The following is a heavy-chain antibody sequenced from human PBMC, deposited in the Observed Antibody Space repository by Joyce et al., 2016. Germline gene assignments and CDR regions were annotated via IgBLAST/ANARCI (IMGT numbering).Heavy chain of an antibody. V-gene: IGHV3-43*01. CDR2: ITGDGGST. CDR3: AKGPLMAHYYFDS. CDR1: GFTFDHYT. J-gene: IGHJ4*02. Sequence: EVQLVESGGVVVQPGGSLRLSCAASGFTFDHYTIPWVRQAAGKGLEWVSLITGDGGSTYYADSVKGRFTISRDNSKNSLYLQMNSLRTEDTALYYCAKGPLMAHYYFDSWGQGTLVTVSS. D-gene: IGHD5-24*01.